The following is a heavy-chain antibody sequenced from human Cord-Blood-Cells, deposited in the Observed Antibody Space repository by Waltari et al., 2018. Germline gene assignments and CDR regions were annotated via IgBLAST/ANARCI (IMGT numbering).Heavy chain of an antibody. CDR1: GGSFSGYY. Sequence: VQLQQWGAGLLKPSETLSLPCAVYGGSFSGYYWSWIRQPPGKGLEWIGEINHSGSTNYNPSLKSRVTISVDTSKNQFSLKLSSVTAADTAVYYCARHEAVVVAATPFDYWGQGTLVTVSS. J-gene: IGHJ4*02. CDR3: ARHEAVVVAATPFDY. V-gene: IGHV4-34*01. D-gene: IGHD2-15*01. CDR2: INHSGST.